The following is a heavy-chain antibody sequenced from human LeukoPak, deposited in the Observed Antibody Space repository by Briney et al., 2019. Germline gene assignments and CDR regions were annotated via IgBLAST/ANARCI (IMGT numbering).Heavy chain of an antibody. Sequence: ASVKVSCKASGYIFSNYGITWVRRAPGQGLEWKGIINPSGGSTSYAQKFQGRVTMTRDTSTSTVYMELSSLRSEDTAVYYCARDHDSSGYLDYWGQGTLVTVSS. CDR1: GYIFSNYG. J-gene: IGHJ4*02. D-gene: IGHD3-22*01. V-gene: IGHV1-46*01. CDR2: INPSGGST. CDR3: ARDHDSSGYLDY.